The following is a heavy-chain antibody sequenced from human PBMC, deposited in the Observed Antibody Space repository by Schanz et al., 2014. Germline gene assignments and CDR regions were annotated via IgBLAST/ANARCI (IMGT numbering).Heavy chain of an antibody. CDR3: ARLNYDSSGYPYYYGMDV. CDR2: IHYSGST. CDR1: GGSIRNYY. J-gene: IGHJ6*02. D-gene: IGHD3-22*01. V-gene: IGHV4-59*08. Sequence: QVQLQESGPGLVKPSETLSLTCSVSGGSIRNYYWNWIRQPPGKGVEWIGYIHYSGSTNYNPSLESRVARSLATSKNQFSLKLGSVPAADTAVYYCARLNYDSSGYPYYYGMDVWGQGTTVTVSS.